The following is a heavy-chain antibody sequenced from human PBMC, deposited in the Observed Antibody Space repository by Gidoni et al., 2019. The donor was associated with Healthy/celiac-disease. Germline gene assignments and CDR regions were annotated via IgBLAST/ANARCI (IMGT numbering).Heavy chain of an antibody. CDR3: ARETPYYYGSGSYSPLDY. J-gene: IGHJ4*02. D-gene: IGHD3-10*01. CDR2: IYYSGST. V-gene: IGHV4-61*01. Sequence: QVQLQESGPGLVKPSETLSLTCTVPGGSVSSGSYYWSWIRQPPGKGLEWIGYIYYSGSTNYNPSLKSRVTISVDTSKNQFSLKLSSVTAADTAVYYCARETPYYYGSGSYSPLDYWGQGTLVTVSS. CDR1: GGSVSSGSYY.